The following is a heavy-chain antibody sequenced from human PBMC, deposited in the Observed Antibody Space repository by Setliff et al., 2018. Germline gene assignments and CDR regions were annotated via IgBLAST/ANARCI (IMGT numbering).Heavy chain of an antibody. D-gene: IGHD3-22*01. V-gene: IGHV4-4*02. Sequence: ASETLSLTCGVSGGSISSSNWWSWVRQHPGKGLEWIGEIYHSGSTNYNPSLKSRVTISVDKSKNQFSLKLSSVTAADTAVYYCARVGFEDDSSGSRIYWGQGALVTVSS. J-gene: IGHJ4*02. CDR1: GGSISSSNW. CDR2: IYHSGST. CDR3: ARVGFEDDSSGSRIY.